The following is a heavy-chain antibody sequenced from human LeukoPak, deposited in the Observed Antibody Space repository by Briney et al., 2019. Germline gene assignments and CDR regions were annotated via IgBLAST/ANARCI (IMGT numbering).Heavy chain of an antibody. CDR2: INPSGGST. D-gene: IGHD2-2*01. V-gene: IGHV1-46*01. CDR1: GYTFTSYY. CDR3: ARGGIVVVPAARFDP. Sequence: ASVKVSCKASGYTFTSYYMHWVRQAPGQGLEWMGIINPSGGSTSYAQKFQGRVTMTRDMSTSTVYMELSSLRSEDTAVYYCARGGIVVVPAARFDPWGQGTLVTVSS. J-gene: IGHJ5*02.